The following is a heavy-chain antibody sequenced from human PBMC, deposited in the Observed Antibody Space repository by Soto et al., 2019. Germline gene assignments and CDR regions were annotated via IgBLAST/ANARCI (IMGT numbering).Heavy chain of an antibody. D-gene: IGHD2-15*01. J-gene: IGHJ6*02. V-gene: IGHV4-34*01. CDR2: INHSGST. Sequence: QVQLQQWGAGLLKPSETLSLTCAVYGGSFSGYYWSWIRQPPGKGLEWIGEINHSGSTNYHPSLTSRVTISVDTSKNQFSLKLSSVTAAGTAVYYCARLVVVEDAAYYYGMDVWGQGTTVTVSS. CDR3: ARLVVVEDAAYYYGMDV. CDR1: GGSFSGYY.